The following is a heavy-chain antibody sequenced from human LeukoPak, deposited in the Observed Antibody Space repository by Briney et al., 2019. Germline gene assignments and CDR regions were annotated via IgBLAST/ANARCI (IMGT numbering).Heavy chain of an antibody. CDR2: IWYDGIRI. J-gene: IGHJ3*02. CDR1: GFTFTDHV. V-gene: IGHV3-30*02. Sequence: GGSLRLSCAASGFTFTDHVMHWVRHAPGKGLGWVALIWYDGIRIILADSVKGRFTITRDNSKNMVFMQMNSRRAEDTAVYYGGREGSGDFDIWGQGTMVTVSS. CDR3: GREGSGDFDI. D-gene: IGHD3-10*01.